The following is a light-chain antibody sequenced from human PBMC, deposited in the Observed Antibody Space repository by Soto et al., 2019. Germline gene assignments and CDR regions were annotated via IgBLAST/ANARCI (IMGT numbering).Light chain of an antibody. CDR3: SSYTSPGV. CDR2: DVS. J-gene: IGLJ1*01. CDR1: SSDVGGYNY. V-gene: IGLV2-14*01. Sequence: QSALTQPASVSGSPGQSITISCTGTSSDVGGYNYVSWYQQHPGKAPKLMIYDVSNRPSGVSNRFSGSKSGNTASLTISGLQAEDEADYYCSSYTSPGVFGTGTKVIVL.